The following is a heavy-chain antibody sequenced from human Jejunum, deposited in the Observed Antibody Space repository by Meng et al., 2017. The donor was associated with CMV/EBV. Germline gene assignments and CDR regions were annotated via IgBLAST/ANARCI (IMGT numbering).Heavy chain of an antibody. Sequence: SGDPMSSSYWIWLLPPPQEGLEWIGYSSYLGRTRYNPSLLRPATVSRDRSRNQVSLTRTSVTAADTAVYYCARAIRVGSGRYYFDYWGQGALVTVSS. CDR2: SSYLGRT. D-gene: IGHD3-10*01. V-gene: IGHV4-59*12. CDR3: ARAIRVGSGRYYFDY. CDR1: GDPMSSSY. J-gene: IGHJ4*02.